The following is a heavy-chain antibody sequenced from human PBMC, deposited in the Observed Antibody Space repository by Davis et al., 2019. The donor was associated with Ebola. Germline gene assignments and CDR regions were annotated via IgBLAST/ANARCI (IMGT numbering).Heavy chain of an antibody. D-gene: IGHD6-19*01. V-gene: IGHV4-38-2*02. Sequence: SETLSLTCTVSGYSISSGYYWGWIRQPPGKGLEWIGSIYHSGSTYYNPSLKSRVTISVDTSKNQFSLKLSSVTAADTAVYYCARLAIDSSGWYFYGMDVWGKGATVTVSS. CDR3: ARLAIDSSGWYFYGMDV. CDR2: IYHSGST. CDR1: GYSISSGYY. J-gene: IGHJ6*04.